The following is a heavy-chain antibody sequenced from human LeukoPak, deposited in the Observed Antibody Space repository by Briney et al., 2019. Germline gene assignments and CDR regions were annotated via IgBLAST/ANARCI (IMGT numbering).Heavy chain of an antibody. CDR2: ISGSGGST. CDR3: AKVGYCSSTSCYQLYWFDP. Sequence: QPGGSLRLSCAASGFTFSSYAMSWVRQAPGKGLKWVSAISGSGGSTYYADSVKGRFTISRDNSKNTLYLQMNSLRAEDTAVYYCAKVGYCSSTSCYQLYWFDPWGQGTLVTVSS. V-gene: IGHV3-23*01. D-gene: IGHD2-2*01. CDR1: GFTFSSYA. J-gene: IGHJ5*02.